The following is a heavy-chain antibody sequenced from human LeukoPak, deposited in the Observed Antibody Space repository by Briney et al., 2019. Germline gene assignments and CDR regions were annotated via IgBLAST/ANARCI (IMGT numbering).Heavy chain of an antibody. CDR1: GFAFNDHV. CDR3: AKAGYTFAPYYFDY. D-gene: IGHD5-24*01. CDR2: ISGSGGSK. V-gene: IGHV3-23*01. Sequence: PGGSLRLSCAASGFAFNDHVMNWVRQAPGKGLEWVSTISGSGGSKFFADSVKGRFTISRDNPRNRLFLHMDSLRADDTAVYYCAKAGYTFAPYYFDYWGQGTLVTVSS. J-gene: IGHJ4*02.